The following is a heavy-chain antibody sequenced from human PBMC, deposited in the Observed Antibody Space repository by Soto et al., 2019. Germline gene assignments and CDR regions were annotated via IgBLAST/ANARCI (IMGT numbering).Heavy chain of an antibody. J-gene: IGHJ4*02. CDR1: GFTVSSNF. V-gene: IGHV3-53*04. D-gene: IGHD6-13*01. CDR2: IYSGGST. Sequence: GGSLRLSCAASGFTVSSNFISWGRQAPGKGLEWVSVIYSGGSTYYADSVKGRFTISRHNSKNTLYLQMNTLRAEDTAVYYCAKSSVWYPYFDSWGQGTLVTVSS. CDR3: AKSSVWYPYFDS.